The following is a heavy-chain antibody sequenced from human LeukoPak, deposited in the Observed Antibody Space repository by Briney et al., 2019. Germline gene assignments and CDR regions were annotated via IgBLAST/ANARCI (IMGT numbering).Heavy chain of an antibody. V-gene: IGHV1-69*04. CDR2: IIPILGIA. J-gene: IGHJ6*02. Sequence: GSSVKVPCKASGGTFSSYAISWVRQAPGQGLEWMGRIIPILGIANYAQKFQGRVTITADKSTSTAYMELSSLRSEDTAVYYCARARYSSSWYPLNYGMDVWGQGTTVTVSS. CDR3: ARARYSSSWYPLNYGMDV. CDR1: GGTFSSYA. D-gene: IGHD6-13*01.